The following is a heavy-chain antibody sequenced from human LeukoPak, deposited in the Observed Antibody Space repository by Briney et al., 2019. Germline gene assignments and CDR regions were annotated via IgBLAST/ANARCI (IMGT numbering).Heavy chain of an antibody. CDR2: IKQDGSEK. J-gene: IGHJ3*02. V-gene: IGHV3-7*01. CDR1: GFTFSSYW. D-gene: IGHD3-3*01. Sequence: PGGSLRLSCAASGFTFSSYWMSWVRQAPGKGLEWVANIKQDGSEKYYVDSVKGRFTISRDNAKNSLYLQMNSLRAEDTAVYYCARDKNAGSGTYYDFWSGRIGAARAFDIWGQGTMVTVSS. CDR3: ARDKNAGSGTYYDFWSGRIGAARAFDI.